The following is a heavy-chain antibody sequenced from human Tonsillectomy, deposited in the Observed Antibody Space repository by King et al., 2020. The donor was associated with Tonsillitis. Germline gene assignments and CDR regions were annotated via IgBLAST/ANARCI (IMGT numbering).Heavy chain of an antibody. Sequence: VQLVQSGGGLVKPGGSLRLSCAASGFTFSSYSMNWVRQAPGKGLEWVASISSSSSYIYYADSVKGRFTISRDNAKNSLYLQMNSLRADDTAVYYCARDYYYGAEYYYYYYCMDVWGQGTTVTVSS. CDR3: ARDYYYGAEYYYYYYCMDV. CDR1: GFTFSSYS. D-gene: IGHD3-10*01. V-gene: IGHV3-21*01. CDR2: ISSSSSYI. J-gene: IGHJ6*02.